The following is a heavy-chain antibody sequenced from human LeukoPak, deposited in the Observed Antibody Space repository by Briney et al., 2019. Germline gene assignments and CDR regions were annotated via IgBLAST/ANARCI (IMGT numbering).Heavy chain of an antibody. J-gene: IGHJ4*02. CDR1: GFTFSTYA. CDR2: INPSCDST. D-gene: IGHD2-15*01. CDR3: ARQLGYCSSGNCYFDY. Sequence: GGPLRLSCAASGFTFSTYAMIWARQAPGKGLEWVSAINPSCDSTYYEDSVKGRFTISRDNSKNTLYLQMNSMRAEDTAVYYCARQLGYCSSGNCYFDYWGQGALVTVSS. V-gene: IGHV3-23*01.